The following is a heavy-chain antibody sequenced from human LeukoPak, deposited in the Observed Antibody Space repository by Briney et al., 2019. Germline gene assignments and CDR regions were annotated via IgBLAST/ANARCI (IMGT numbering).Heavy chain of an antibody. CDR1: GFSFSSYW. J-gene: IGHJ4*02. V-gene: IGHV3-74*03. D-gene: IGHD2/OR15-2a*01. Sequence: GGSLRLSCAASGFSFSSYWMHWVRQAPGKGLVWVARISPDGSSALSADSVRGRFTISRDSADNTLYLQLNSLRAEDTAVYYCARVSFCPRCHFDYWGQGTLVTVSS. CDR2: ISPDGSSA. CDR3: ARVSFCPRCHFDY.